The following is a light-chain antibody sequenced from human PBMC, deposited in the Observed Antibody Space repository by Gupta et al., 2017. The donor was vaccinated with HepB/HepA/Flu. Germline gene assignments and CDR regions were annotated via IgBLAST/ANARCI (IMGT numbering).Light chain of an antibody. J-gene: IGKJ5*01. CDR3: QQYNAWPLT. CDR2: GAS. Sequence: EIVMTQSPATLSVSPGERATLSCRASQSVTSKLAWYQQKPGQAPRLRIYGASARATGIPARFSGSGSGTEFTLTISSLHSEDFAVYHCQQYNAWPLTFGQGTRLEIK. V-gene: IGKV3-15*01. CDR1: QSVTSK.